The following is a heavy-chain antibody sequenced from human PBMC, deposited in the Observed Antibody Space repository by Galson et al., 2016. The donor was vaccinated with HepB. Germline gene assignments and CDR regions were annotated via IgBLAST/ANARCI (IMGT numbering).Heavy chain of an antibody. CDR1: GFIFSDYG. V-gene: IGHV3-33*01. CDR3: GSVFEF. J-gene: IGHJ4*02. Sequence: SLRLSCAASGFIFSDYGMHWVRQAPGKGLEWVAVVWHDGSNLNYVASLTVRFPLSRDHFPNPLDLHMNSLRAAATAVYYCGSVFEFWGQGALVTVSS. CDR2: VWHDGSNL.